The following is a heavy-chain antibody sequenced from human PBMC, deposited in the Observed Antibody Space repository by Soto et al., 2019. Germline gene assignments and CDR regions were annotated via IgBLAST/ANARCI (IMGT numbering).Heavy chain of an antibody. CDR3: ASRVGANDAFDI. D-gene: IGHD1-26*01. J-gene: IGHJ3*02. CDR2: IYPTDSDT. Sequence: PGESLKISWEGSGYSFTTHWIVWVRQMSGKGLEWMGIIYPTDSDTRYSPSFQGQVTISADKSISTAYLQWSSLKASDTATYYCASRVGANDAFDIWGQGTVVTVSS. V-gene: IGHV5-51*01. CDR1: GYSFTTHW.